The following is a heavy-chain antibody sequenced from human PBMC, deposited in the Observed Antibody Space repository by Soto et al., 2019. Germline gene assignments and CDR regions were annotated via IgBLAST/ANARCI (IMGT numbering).Heavy chain of an antibody. D-gene: IGHD4-17*01. Sequence: QVQPQESGPGLVKPSQTLSLTCTVSGGSISSGGYYWSWIRQHPGKGLEWIGYIYYSGSTYYNPSLKSRVTISVDTSKNQFSLKLSSVTAADTAVYYCAREHFYGDKPQWFDPWGQGTLVTVSS. CDR2: IYYSGST. CDR1: GGSISSGGYY. CDR3: AREHFYGDKPQWFDP. V-gene: IGHV4-31*03. J-gene: IGHJ5*02.